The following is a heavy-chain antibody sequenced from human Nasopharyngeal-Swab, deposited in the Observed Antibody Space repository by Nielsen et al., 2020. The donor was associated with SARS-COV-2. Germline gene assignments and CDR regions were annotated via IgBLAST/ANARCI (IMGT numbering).Heavy chain of an antibody. J-gene: IGHJ5*02. CDR2: ISGSDHTT. CDR3: ARDYYDSSGYYNNWFDP. D-gene: IGHD3-22*01. Sequence: GESLKISCAASGFTFRSYAISWVRQAPGKGLEWVSVISGSDHTTYYADSVKGRFTISRDNSKNTLYLQMNSLRAEDTAVYYCARDYYDSSGYYNNWFDPWGQGTLVTVSS. CDR1: GFTFRSYA. V-gene: IGHV3-23*01.